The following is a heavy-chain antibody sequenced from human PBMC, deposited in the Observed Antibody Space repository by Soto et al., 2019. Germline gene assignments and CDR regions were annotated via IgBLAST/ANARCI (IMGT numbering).Heavy chain of an antibody. V-gene: IGHV1-18*01. J-gene: IGHJ6*02. CDR1: GYTFTSYG. CDR3: ARGDITIFGVVITADYYYYGMDV. Sequence: QVQLVQSGAEVKKPGASVKVSCKASGYTFTSYGISWVRQAPGQGLEWMGWISAYNGNTNYAQKLQGRVTMTTDTSTRTGYMELRSLRSDDTAVYYCARGDITIFGVVITADYYYYGMDVWGQGTTVTVSS. D-gene: IGHD3-3*01. CDR2: ISAYNGNT.